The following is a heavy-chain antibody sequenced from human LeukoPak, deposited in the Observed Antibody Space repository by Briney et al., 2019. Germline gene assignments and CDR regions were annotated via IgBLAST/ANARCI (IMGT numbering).Heavy chain of an antibody. Sequence: SETLSLTCAVSGYSISSGYYWGWIRQPPGKGLEWIGSIYHSGSTYYNPSLKSRVTISVDTSKNQFSLKLSSVTAADTAVYYCASMLFGLHPWGQGTLVTVSS. CDR3: ASMLFGLHP. D-gene: IGHD3/OR15-3a*01. CDR1: GYSISSGYY. J-gene: IGHJ5*02. CDR2: IYHSGST. V-gene: IGHV4-38-2*01.